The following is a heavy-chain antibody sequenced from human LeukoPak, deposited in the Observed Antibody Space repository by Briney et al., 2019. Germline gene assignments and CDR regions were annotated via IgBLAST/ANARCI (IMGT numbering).Heavy chain of an antibody. CDR3: ARDAGAPSNYFDY. J-gene: IGHJ4*02. CDR1: GFTFSSYG. D-gene: IGHD3-10*01. V-gene: IGHV3-7*03. CDR2: IKQDGNEK. Sequence: PGGSLRLSCAASGFTFSSYGMSWVRQAPGKGLEWVASIKQDGNEKYYVDSVKGRFTISRDNTKYSLYLQMNSLRAEDTAVYYCARDAGAPSNYFDYWGQGTLVTVSS.